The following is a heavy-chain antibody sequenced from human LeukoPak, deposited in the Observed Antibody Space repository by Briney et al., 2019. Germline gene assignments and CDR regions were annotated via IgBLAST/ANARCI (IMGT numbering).Heavy chain of an antibody. D-gene: IGHD3-10*01. CDR1: GGSISSYY. Sequence: SETLSLTCTVSGGSISSYYWGWIRQPPGKGLEWIGSIYYSGSTYYNPSLKSRVTISVDTSKNQFSLKLSSVTAADTAVYYCARDYRLDYYGSGSYERDGYWGQGTLVTVSS. CDR2: IYYSGST. CDR3: ARDYRLDYYGSGSYERDGY. V-gene: IGHV4-39*07. J-gene: IGHJ4*02.